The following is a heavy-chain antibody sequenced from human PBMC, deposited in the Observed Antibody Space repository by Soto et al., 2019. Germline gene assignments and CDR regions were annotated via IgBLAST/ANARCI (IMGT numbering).Heavy chain of an antibody. D-gene: IGHD2-21*02. Sequence: GGSLRLSCAASGFTFSYYAMTWVRQAPGKGLEWVSSISGGGYATYYADSVKGRFTISRDNSMPTLYLQMNTLTAEDTDVYDCAKDSRFGDHVRSFDVWGQGTMVTVSS. CDR2: ISGGGYAT. J-gene: IGHJ3*01. CDR3: AKDSRFGDHVRSFDV. V-gene: IGHV3-23*01. CDR1: GFTFSYYA.